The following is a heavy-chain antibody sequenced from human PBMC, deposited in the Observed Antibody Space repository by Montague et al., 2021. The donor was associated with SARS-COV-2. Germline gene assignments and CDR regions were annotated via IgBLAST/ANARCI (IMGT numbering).Heavy chain of an antibody. CDR1: GFSLSTSGVR. CDR2: IYWDDDK. J-gene: IGHJ4*02. D-gene: IGHD6-19*01. Sequence: PALVKPTQTLTLTCTFSGFSLSTSGVRVGWIRQPPGKALEWLALIYWDDDKRYSPSLKSRLTITKDTSKNQVVLTMTNMDPVDTATYYCAHTLMQWLTPLSCDYWGQGTRVTVSS. CDR3: AHTLMQWLTPLSCDY. V-gene: IGHV2-5*02.